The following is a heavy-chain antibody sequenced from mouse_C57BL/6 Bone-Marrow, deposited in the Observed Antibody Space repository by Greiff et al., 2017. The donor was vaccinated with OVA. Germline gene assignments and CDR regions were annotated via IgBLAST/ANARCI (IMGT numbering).Heavy chain of an antibody. J-gene: IGHJ2*01. V-gene: IGHV14-1*01. D-gene: IGHD1-1*01. Sequence: VQLQQSGAELVRPGASVKLSCTASGFNIKDYYMHWVKQRPEQGLEWIGRIDPEDGDTEYAPKFQGKATMTADTSSNTAYMQLSSLTSEDSAVYYCAICDYGSDYWGQGTTLTVSS. CDR1: GFNIKDYY. CDR2: IDPEDGDT. CDR3: AICDYGSDY.